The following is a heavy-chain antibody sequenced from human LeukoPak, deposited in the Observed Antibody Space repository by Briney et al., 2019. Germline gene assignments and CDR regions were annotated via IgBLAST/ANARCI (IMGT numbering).Heavy chain of an antibody. D-gene: IGHD4-17*01. CDR1: GITLSNYG. V-gene: IGHV3-66*02. CDR3: ARAAVTTFAYYYYYYMDV. CDR2: IYSGGST. J-gene: IGHJ6*03. Sequence: GGSLRLSCAVSGITLSNYGMSWVRQAPGKGLEWVSVIYSGGSTYYADSVKGRFTISRDNSKNTLYLQMNSLRAEDTAVYYCARAAVTTFAYYYYYYMDVWGKGTTVTVSS.